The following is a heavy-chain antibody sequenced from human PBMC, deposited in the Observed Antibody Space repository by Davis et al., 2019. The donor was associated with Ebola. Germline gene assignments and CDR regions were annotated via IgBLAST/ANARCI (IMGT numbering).Heavy chain of an antibody. CDR1: GFTFTSYA. CDR2: SNAGNGNT. Sequence: PGGSLRLSCAASGFTFTSYAMHWVRQAPGQRLEWMGWSNAGNGNTKYSQEFQGRVTITRDTSASTAYMELSSLRSEDMAVYYCARDKAGTLDYWGQGTLVTVSS. J-gene: IGHJ4*02. D-gene: IGHD6-19*01. CDR3: ARDKAGTLDY. V-gene: IGHV1-3*02.